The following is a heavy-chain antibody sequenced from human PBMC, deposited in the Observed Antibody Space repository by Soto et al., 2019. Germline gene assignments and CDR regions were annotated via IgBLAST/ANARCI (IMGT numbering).Heavy chain of an antibody. CDR3: AASIFYYGMDV. CDR1: GCTFTNYG. CDR2: IYPGDSDT. Sequence: XESLKISCKGSGCTFTNYGIGWVRQMPGKGLEWMGIIYPGDSDTKYNPSFQGQVTISADKSITTTYLQWSSLKASDTAIYYCAASIFYYGMDVWGHGTTATVSS. J-gene: IGHJ6*02. V-gene: IGHV5-51*01.